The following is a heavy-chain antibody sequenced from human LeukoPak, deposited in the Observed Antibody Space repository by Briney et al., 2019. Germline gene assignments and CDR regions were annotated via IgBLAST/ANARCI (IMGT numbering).Heavy chain of an antibody. CDR1: GFTFSSYS. CDR2: ISSSSSTI. Sequence: GGSLRLSCTASGFTFSSYSMNWVRQAPGKGLEWVSYISSSSSTIYYADSVKGRFTISRDNSKNTLYLQMNSLRAEDTAVYYCARVTNYDFWSGYYIWGQGTLVTVSS. J-gene: IGHJ4*02. V-gene: IGHV3-48*01. CDR3: ARVTNYDFWSGYYI. D-gene: IGHD3-3*01.